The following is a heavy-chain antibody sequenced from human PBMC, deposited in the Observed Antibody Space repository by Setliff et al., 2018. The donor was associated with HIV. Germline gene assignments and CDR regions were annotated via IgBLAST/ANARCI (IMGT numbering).Heavy chain of an antibody. CDR1: GGSISSSSYH. CDR2: IYYSGNT. CDR3: ARRGHRSIYDPYQYNYFDP. J-gene: IGHJ5*02. Sequence: SETLSLTCSVSGGSISSSSYHWAWIRQPPGKGLECIGTIYYSGNTYYNPSLKSRLTISLDTSTNKFSLKLSSVTAADTAVYYCARRGHRSIYDPYQYNYFDPWGQGTLVTVS. V-gene: IGHV4-39*01. D-gene: IGHD5-18*01.